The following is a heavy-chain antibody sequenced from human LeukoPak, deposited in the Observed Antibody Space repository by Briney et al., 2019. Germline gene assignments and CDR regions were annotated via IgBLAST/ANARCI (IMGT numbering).Heavy chain of an antibody. J-gene: IGHJ4*02. CDR2: IYYSGST. Sequence: SETLSLTCTVSGGSISSYYWSWIRQPPGKGLEWIGYIYYSGSTNYNPSLKSRVTISVDTSKNQFSLKLSSVTAADTAVYYCAREGFLEWFGLDYWGQGTLVIVSS. D-gene: IGHD3-3*01. CDR3: AREGFLEWFGLDY. CDR1: GGSISSYY. V-gene: IGHV4-59*01.